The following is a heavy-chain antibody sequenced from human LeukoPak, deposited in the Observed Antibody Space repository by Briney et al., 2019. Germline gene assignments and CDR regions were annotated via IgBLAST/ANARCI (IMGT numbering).Heavy chain of an antibody. V-gene: IGHV1-8*01. CDR1: GYTFTTYD. CDR3: TRGNGVAGDY. J-gene: IGHJ4*02. Sequence: ASVKVSCKASGYTFTTYDINWVRRATGQGLEWMGWLSPNSGQTAYAQKFQGRVTMTRDISISTFYLELSSLTSEDTAVYYCTRGNGVAGDYWGQGTLVTVSS. CDR2: LSPNSGQT. D-gene: IGHD6-19*01.